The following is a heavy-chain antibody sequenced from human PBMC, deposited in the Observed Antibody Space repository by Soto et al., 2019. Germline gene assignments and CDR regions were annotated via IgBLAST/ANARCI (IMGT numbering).Heavy chain of an antibody. CDR3: ARGRAATNDPYHFDY. CDR2: IYYNGTT. V-gene: IGHV4-31*03. J-gene: IGHJ4*02. CDR1: GGSISSGGYY. D-gene: IGHD6-13*01. Sequence: QVQLQESGQGLVKPSQTLSLTCTVSGGSISSGGYYWNWIRQHPGKGLEWIGYIYYNGTTYYNPSLNSRVTISVDTLMAQCALRPSSVTAADTALYYCARGRAATNDPYHFDYWGQGTLVTVSS.